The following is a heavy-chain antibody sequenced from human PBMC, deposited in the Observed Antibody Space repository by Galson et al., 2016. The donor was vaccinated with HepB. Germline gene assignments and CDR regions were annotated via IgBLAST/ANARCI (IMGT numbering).Heavy chain of an antibody. CDR1: GFTFSNYE. D-gene: IGHD2-15*01. V-gene: IGHV3-48*03. Sequence: SLRLSCAASGFTFSNYEMNWVRQAPGKGLEWVSYISNSGGTIYYADSVKGRFTISRDNAKNSLYLQMNSLRDDDTAVYYCARDPYEDAAFDMWGEGTMVTVSS. J-gene: IGHJ3*02. CDR2: ISNSGGTI. CDR3: ARDPYEDAAFDM.